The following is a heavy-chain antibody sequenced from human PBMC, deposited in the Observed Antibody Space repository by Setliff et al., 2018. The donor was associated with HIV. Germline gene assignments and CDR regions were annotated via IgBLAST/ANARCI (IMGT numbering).Heavy chain of an antibody. D-gene: IGHD1-26*01. Sequence: ASVNVSCKASGYTFTAYNMHWVRQAPGQGLEWMGWINPNSGGTKYAQKFQGRVAMTRDTSISTAYMELSSLRSEDTAVYYCATDLSGSYWYYFDYWGQGTLVTVSS. CDR3: ATDLSGSYWYYFDY. J-gene: IGHJ4*02. V-gene: IGHV1-2*02. CDR1: GYTFTAYN. CDR2: INPNSGGT.